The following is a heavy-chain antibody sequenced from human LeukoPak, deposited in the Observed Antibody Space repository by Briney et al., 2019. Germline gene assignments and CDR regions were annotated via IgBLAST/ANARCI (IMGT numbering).Heavy chain of an antibody. CDR3: ARDCSSTSCYLRYYYYGMDV. CDR1: GITFDDYA. D-gene: IGHD2-2*01. CDR2: ISWNSGKT. Sequence: PGGSLRLSCAASGITFDDYAMYWVRQAPGKGLEWVAGISWNSGKTGYADSVKGRFTVSRDNAKNSLYLQMNSLRAEDTAVYYCARDCSSTSCYLRYYYYGMDVWGQGTTVTVSS. J-gene: IGHJ6*02. V-gene: IGHV3-9*01.